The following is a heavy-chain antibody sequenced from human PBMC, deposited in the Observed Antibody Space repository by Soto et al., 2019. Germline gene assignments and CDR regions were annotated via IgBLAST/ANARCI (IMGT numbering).Heavy chain of an antibody. CDR3: ARVSSSGYPTNRAFDI. D-gene: IGHD3-22*01. Sequence: QVQLVQSGAEVKKPGASVKVSCKASGYTFTSYGISWVRQAPGQGLEWMGWISAYNGNTNYAQKLQGRGTMTTDTXTIXAYMERRSLRSDDTAVYYCARVSSSGYPTNRAFDIWGKGTMVTVSS. CDR2: ISAYNGNT. J-gene: IGHJ3*02. V-gene: IGHV1-18*01. CDR1: GYTFTSYG.